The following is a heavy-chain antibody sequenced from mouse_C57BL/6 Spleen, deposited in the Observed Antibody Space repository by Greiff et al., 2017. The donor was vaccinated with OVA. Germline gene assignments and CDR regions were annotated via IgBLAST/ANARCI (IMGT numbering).Heavy chain of an antibody. CDR2: IYPGDGDT. CDR3: APIYYDYDGFAY. J-gene: IGHJ3*01. V-gene: IGHV1-80*01. D-gene: IGHD2-4*01. CDR1: GYAFSSYW. Sequence: VQLVESGAELVKPGASVKISCKASGYAFSSYWMNWVKQRPGKGLEWIGQIYPGDGDTNYNGKFKGKATLTADKSSSTAYMQLSSLTSEDSAGDFCAPIYYDYDGFAYWGQGTLVTVSA.